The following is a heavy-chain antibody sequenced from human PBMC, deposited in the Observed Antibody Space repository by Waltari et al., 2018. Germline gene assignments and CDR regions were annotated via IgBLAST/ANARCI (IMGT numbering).Heavy chain of an antibody. CDR1: GGSFSGYY. J-gene: IGHJ4*02. CDR2: INHSGST. D-gene: IGHD3-10*01. CDR3: ARRAYGSGSYYKYYFDY. V-gene: IGHV4-34*01. Sequence: QVQLQQWGAGLLKPSETLSLTCAVYGGSFSGYYWSWIRQPPGKGLEWIGEINHSGSTNYTPSLKSRVTISVDTSKNQFSLKLSSVTAADTAVYYCARRAYGSGSYYKYYFDYWGQGTLVTVSS.